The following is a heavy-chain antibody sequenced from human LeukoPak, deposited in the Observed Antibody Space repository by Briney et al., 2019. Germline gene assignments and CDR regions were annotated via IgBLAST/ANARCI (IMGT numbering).Heavy chain of an antibody. J-gene: IGHJ4*02. CDR1: GGSISSYY. Sequence: PSETLSLTCTVSGGSISSYYWSWIRQPPGKGLEWIGYIYYSGSTNYNPSLKSRVTISVDTSKNQFSLKLSSVTAADTAVYYCARRRGGYYDSSGYYRNFDYWGQRTLVTVSS. CDR3: ARRRGGYYDSSGYYRNFDY. CDR2: IYYSGST. V-gene: IGHV4-59*12. D-gene: IGHD3-22*01.